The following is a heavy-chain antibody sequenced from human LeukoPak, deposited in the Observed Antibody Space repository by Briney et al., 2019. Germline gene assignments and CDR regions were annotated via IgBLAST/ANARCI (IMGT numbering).Heavy chain of an antibody. CDR2: ISGSGGST. CDR3: AKEVVVVITTPTEAGFDY. CDR1: GFTFSSYA. Sequence: GGSLRLSCAACGFTFSSYAMSWVRQAPGKGLEWVSAISGSGGSTYYADSVKGRFTISRDNSKNTLYLQMNSLRAEDTAVYYCAKEVVVVITTPTEAGFDYWGQGTLVTVSS. J-gene: IGHJ4*02. D-gene: IGHD3-22*01. V-gene: IGHV3-23*01.